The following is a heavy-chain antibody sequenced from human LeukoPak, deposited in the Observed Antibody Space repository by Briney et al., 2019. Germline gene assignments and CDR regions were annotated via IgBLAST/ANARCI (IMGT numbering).Heavy chain of an antibody. D-gene: IGHD3-10*01. CDR1: GGSMSSFTW. J-gene: IGHJ6*03. V-gene: IGHV4-4*02. CDR2: IYHSGSA. CDR3: AKEITGGLYYMDV. Sequence: PSGTLSLTCAVSGGSMSSFTWWSWVRQPPGKGLEWIGEIYHSGSANYNSSLKSRVTISVDKSKNQFSLKLYSVTAADTAVYYCAKEITGGLYYMDVWGKGTTVTVSS.